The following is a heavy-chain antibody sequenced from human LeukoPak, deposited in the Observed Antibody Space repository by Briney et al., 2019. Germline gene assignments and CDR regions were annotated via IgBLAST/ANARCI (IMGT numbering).Heavy chain of an antibody. J-gene: IGHJ4*02. D-gene: IGHD1-1*01. CDR1: GFTVSSNY. Sequence: GGSLRLSCAASGFTVSSNYMIWVRQAPGKGLEWVSLIHGGGTTYYADSVKGRFTISRDNAKNSLYLQMNSLRAEDTAVYYCARDGRRPFQNGRFDYWGQGTLVTVSS. CDR2: IHGGGTT. V-gene: IGHV3-53*01. CDR3: ARDGRRPFQNGRFDY.